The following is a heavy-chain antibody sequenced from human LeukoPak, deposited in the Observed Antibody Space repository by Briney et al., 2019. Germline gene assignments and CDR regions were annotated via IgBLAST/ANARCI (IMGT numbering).Heavy chain of an antibody. CDR1: GFTFSSYE. D-gene: IGHD1-26*01. CDR3: ARDYSGSYYGVDY. V-gene: IGHV3-48*03. Sequence: GGSLRLSCAASGFTFSSYEMNWVRQAPGKGLEWVSYISSSGSTIYYADSVKGRFTISRDNAKNSLYLQMNSLRAEDTAVYYCARDYSGSYYGVDYWGQGTLVTVSS. J-gene: IGHJ4*02. CDR2: ISSSGSTI.